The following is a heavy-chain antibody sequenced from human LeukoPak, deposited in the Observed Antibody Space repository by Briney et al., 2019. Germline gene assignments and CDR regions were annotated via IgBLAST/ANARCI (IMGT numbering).Heavy chain of an antibody. Sequence: PGGSLRLSCAASGFPFSRYAMSWVRQPPGKGLEWVSAISNGKTYYADSVRGRFTISRDDSKNTVYLQMNSLRDEDTALSYCVREAGYCASVCLKSNWFDPWGQGTLVTVSS. J-gene: IGHJ5*02. D-gene: IGHD2-21*02. CDR1: GFPFSRYA. V-gene: IGHV3-23*01. CDR2: ISNGKT. CDR3: VREAGYCASVCLKSNWFDP.